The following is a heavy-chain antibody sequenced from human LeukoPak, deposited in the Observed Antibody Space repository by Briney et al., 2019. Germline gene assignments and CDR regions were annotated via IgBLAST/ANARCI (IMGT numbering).Heavy chain of an antibody. CDR1: GFTVSSNY. CDR3: ATESPSCGGDCFGY. D-gene: IGHD2-21*01. V-gene: IGHV3-53*01. J-gene: IGHJ4*02. CDR2: IYSGGTT. Sequence: GGSLRLSCAVSGFTVSSNYMSWVRQAPGKGLEWVSVIYSGGTTYYADSMKGRFTISRDNSKNTLYLQMNSLRAADTAVYYCATESPSCGGDCFGYWGQGTLVTVSS.